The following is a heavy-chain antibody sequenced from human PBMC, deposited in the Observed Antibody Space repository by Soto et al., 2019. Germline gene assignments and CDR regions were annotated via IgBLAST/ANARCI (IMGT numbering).Heavy chain of an antibody. D-gene: IGHD6-19*01. Sequence: QVQLVQSGAEVKKPGSSVKVSCKAAGGTFSNSTINWVRQAPGQGLEWMGRIIPILDITNHAQRFQGRVTITADKSTTTAYMALSSLTSEDTAVYYCARQLVRDDFYYYYHMDVWGTGTTVTVSS. CDR1: GGTFSNST. J-gene: IGHJ6*03. CDR2: IIPILDIT. CDR3: ARQLVRDDFYYYYHMDV. V-gene: IGHV1-69*02.